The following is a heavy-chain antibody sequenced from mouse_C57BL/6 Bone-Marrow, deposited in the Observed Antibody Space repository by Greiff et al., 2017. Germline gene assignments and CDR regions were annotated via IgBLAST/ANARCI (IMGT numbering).Heavy chain of an antibody. Sequence: QVQLQQSGPGLVQPSQSLSITCTVSGFSLTSYGVHWVRQSPGKGLEWLGVIWSGGSTDYNAAFISRLSISKDNSKSQVFFKMNSLQADDTAIYYCARAYYSNYGDGFAYWGQGTLVTVSA. V-gene: IGHV2-2*01. CDR3: ARAYYSNYGDGFAY. D-gene: IGHD2-5*01. CDR2: IWSGGST. J-gene: IGHJ3*01. CDR1: GFSLTSYG.